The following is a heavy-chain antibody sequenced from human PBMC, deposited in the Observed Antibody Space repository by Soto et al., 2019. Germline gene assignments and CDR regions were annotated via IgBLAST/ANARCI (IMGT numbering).Heavy chain of an antibody. CDR2: ISSSSSTI. D-gene: IGHD3-3*01. Sequence: EVQLVESGGGLVQPGGSLRLSCAASGFTFSSYSMNWVRQAPGKGLEWVSYISSSSSTIYYADSVKGRFTISRDNAKNSLYLQMNSLRAEDTAVYYCARGRHDFWSGYLNWFDPWGQGTLVTVSS. J-gene: IGHJ5*02. CDR1: GFTFSSYS. V-gene: IGHV3-48*01. CDR3: ARGRHDFWSGYLNWFDP.